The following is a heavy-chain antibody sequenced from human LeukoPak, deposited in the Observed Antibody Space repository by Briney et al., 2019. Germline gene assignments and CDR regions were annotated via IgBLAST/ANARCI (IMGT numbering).Heavy chain of an antibody. D-gene: IGHD3-10*01. J-gene: IGHJ4*02. CDR1: GGSISSGGYS. CDR2: IYHSGST. CDR3: ARGYRGVIIDY. V-gene: IGHV4-30-2*01. Sequence: PSQTLSLTCAVSGGSISSGGYSWSWIRQPPGKGLEWIGYIYHSGSTYYNPSLKSRVTISVDRSKNQFSLKLSPVTAADTAVYYCARGYRGVIIDYWGQGTLVTVSS.